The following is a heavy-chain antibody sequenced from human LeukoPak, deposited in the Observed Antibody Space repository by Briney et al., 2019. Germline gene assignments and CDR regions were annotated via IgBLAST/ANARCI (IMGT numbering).Heavy chain of an antibody. Sequence: PGGSLRLSCAASGFTFDDYGMSWVRQAPGKGLEWVAVISYDGSNKYYADSVKGRFTISRDNSKNTLYLQMNSLRAEDTAVYYCARDPALYNSDYYYYYMDVWGKGTTVTVSS. CDR3: ARDPALYNSDYYYYYMDV. CDR1: GFTFDDYG. CDR2: ISYDGSNK. V-gene: IGHV3-30*03. J-gene: IGHJ6*03. D-gene: IGHD5-24*01.